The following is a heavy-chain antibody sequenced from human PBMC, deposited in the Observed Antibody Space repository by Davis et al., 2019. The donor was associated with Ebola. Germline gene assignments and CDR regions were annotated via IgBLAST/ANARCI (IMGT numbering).Heavy chain of an antibody. Sequence: LRLSCTVSGGSISSSSYYWGWIRQPPGKGLEWIGSIYYSGSTYYNPSLKSRVTISVDTSKNQFSLKLSSVTAADTAVYYCASSDTAMVYYFDYWGQGTLVTVSS. J-gene: IGHJ4*02. D-gene: IGHD5-18*01. CDR3: ASSDTAMVYYFDY. CDR1: GGSISSSSYY. V-gene: IGHV4-39*07. CDR2: IYYSGST.